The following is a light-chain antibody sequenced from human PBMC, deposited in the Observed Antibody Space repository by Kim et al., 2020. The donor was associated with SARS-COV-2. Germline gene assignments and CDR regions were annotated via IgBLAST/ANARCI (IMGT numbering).Light chain of an antibody. V-gene: IGLV2-8*01. Sequence: GHSVTISCTGTSSDVGGYNSVSWYQQHPGKAPKLMIYEVSKRPSGVPDRFSGSKSGNTASLTVSGLQAEDEADYYCSSYAGSNNLVFGGGTQLTVL. CDR1: SSDVGGYNS. CDR2: EVS. CDR3: SSYAGSNNLV. J-gene: IGLJ2*01.